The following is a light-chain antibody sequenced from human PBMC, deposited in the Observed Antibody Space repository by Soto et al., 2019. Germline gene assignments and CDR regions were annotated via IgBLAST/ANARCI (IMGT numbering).Light chain of an antibody. CDR1: QSVSSSY. J-gene: IGKJ1*01. Sequence: EIVLTQYPCTLSLSPGERATLSCRASQSVSSSYLAWYQQKPGQAPRLLIYGASSRASGIPDRFSGSGSGTDFTLTISRLEPEDFAVYYRQQYSSSLWTFGQGTKVDIK. CDR3: QQYSSSLWT. V-gene: IGKV3-20*01. CDR2: GAS.